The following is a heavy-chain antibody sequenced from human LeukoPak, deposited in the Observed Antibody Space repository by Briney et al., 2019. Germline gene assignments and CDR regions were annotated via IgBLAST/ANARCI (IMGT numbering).Heavy chain of an antibody. Sequence: SETLSLTCTVSGYSISSGYYWGWIRQPPGKGLEWIGSIYHSGRTFYNPSLKSRVTISVDTSKNQFSLKLSSVTAADTAVYYCARHDALYSSSWYGCFDYWGQGTLVTVSS. V-gene: IGHV4-38-2*02. J-gene: IGHJ4*02. D-gene: IGHD6-13*01. CDR3: ARHDALYSSSWYGCFDY. CDR2: IYHSGRT. CDR1: GYSISSGYY.